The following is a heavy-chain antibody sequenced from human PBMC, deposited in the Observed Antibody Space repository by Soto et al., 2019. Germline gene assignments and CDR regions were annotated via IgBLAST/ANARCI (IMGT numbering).Heavy chain of an antibody. D-gene: IGHD2-2*02. CDR3: ARHSSHCSSTSCHIDY. V-gene: IGHV5-51*01. Sequence: GSLQISCERSGYSFTSYCIGRARQLPGKGLEWMGIIYPGDSDTRYSPSFQGQVTISADKSISTAYLQWSSLKASDIAMYYCARHSSHCSSTSCHIDYWAQGTLVTVSS. CDR1: GYSFTSYC. CDR2: IYPGDSDT. J-gene: IGHJ4*02.